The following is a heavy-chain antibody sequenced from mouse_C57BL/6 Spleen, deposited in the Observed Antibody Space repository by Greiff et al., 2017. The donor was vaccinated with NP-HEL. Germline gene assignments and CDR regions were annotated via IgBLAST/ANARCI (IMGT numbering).Heavy chain of an antibody. D-gene: IGHD2-4*01. CDR3: ARDSPDDYDGFAY. V-gene: IGHV3-6*01. CDR2: ISYDGSN. J-gene: IGHJ3*01. Sequence: EVKLMESGPGLVKPSQSLSLTCSVTGYSITSGYYWNWIRQFPGNKLEWMGYISYDGSNNYNPSLKNRISITRDTSKNQFFLKLNSVTTEDTATYYCARDSPDDYDGFAYWGQGTLVTVSA. CDR1: GYSITSGYY.